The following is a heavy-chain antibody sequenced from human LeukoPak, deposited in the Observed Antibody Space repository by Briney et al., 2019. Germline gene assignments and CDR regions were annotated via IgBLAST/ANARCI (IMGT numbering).Heavy chain of an antibody. J-gene: IGHJ3*02. CDR3: ARTRDGKFAFDI. CDR1: GFTFSSYS. CDR2: ISSSSSTI. V-gene: IGHV3-48*01. D-gene: IGHD5-24*01. Sequence: GGSLRLSCAASGFTFSSYSMNWVRQAPGKGLEWVSYISSSSSTIYYADSVKGRFTISRGNAKNSLYLQMNSLRAEDTAVYYCARTRDGKFAFDIWGQGTMVTVSS.